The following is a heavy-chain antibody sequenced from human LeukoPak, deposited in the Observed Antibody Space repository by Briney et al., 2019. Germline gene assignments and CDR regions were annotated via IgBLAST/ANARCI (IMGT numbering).Heavy chain of an antibody. D-gene: IGHD3-22*01. J-gene: IGHJ5*02. CDR2: IYSGGST. CDR3: ARDLAPYDSSDHNWFDP. V-gene: IGHV3-66*01. Sequence: PGGSLRLSCAASGFTVSSNYMSWVRQAPGKGLEWVSVIYSGGSTYYADSVKGRFTISRDNSKNTLYLQMNSLRAEDTAVYYCARDLAPYDSSDHNWFDPWGQGTLVTVSS. CDR1: GFTVSSNY.